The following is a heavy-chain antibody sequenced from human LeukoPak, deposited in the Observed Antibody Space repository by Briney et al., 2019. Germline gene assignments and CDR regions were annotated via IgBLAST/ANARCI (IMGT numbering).Heavy chain of an antibody. Sequence: GRSLRLSCAASGFPFIEYSMNWVRQAPGKGLEWISYIGIDSGNTKYADSVRGRFTISADKAKNSLYLQMNSLRVEDTAVYYCARDHNYAFDNWGQGTLVSVAS. CDR3: ARDHNYAFDN. CDR2: IGIDSGNT. J-gene: IGHJ4*02. CDR1: GFPFIEYS. D-gene: IGHD1-1*01. V-gene: IGHV3-48*01.